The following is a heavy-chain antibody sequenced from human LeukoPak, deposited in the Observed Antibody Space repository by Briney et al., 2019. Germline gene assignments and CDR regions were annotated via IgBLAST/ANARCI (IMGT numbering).Heavy chain of an antibody. CDR2: ISSSSSYI. J-gene: IGHJ4*02. V-gene: IGHV3-21*01. D-gene: IGHD1-7*01. CDR3: ARAHNWKYGTFDY. Sequence: PGGSLRPSCAASGFTFSSYSMNWVRQAPGKGLEWVSCISSSSSYIYYADSVKGRFTISRDNAKNSLYLQMNSLRVEDTAVYYCARAHNWKYGTFDYWGQGTLVTVSS. CDR1: GFTFSSYS.